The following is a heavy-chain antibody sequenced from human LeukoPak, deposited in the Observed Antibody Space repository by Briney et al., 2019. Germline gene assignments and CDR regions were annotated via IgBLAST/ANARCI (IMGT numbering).Heavy chain of an antibody. J-gene: IGHJ5*02. CDR2: IYTSGST. CDR1: GGSISSYF. Sequence: PSETLSLTCTVSGGSISSYFWSWIRQPAGKGLEWVGHIYTSGSTNYNPSLKSRVTMSLDTSKNQFSLKLSSVTAADTAVYYCARLLYNWNYCLDPWGQGTLVTVSS. D-gene: IGHD1-20*01. V-gene: IGHV4-4*07. CDR3: ARLLYNWNYCLDP.